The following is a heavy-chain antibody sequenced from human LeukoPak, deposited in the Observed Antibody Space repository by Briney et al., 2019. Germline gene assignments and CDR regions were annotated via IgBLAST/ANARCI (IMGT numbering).Heavy chain of an antibody. V-gene: IGHV4-39*01. CDR2: MYHDGRT. J-gene: IGHJ4*02. CDR1: GGSINSGTYY. CDR3: ASDHKSITMRKGQYFDY. D-gene: IGHD1-14*01. Sequence: SETLSLTCTVSGGSINSGTYYWGWIRQPPGKGLEWIASMYHDGRTSYNPSLESRVTISIDTSTNQFSLKLSPVTAADTAVYYCASDHKSITMRKGQYFDYWGQGVLVTVSS.